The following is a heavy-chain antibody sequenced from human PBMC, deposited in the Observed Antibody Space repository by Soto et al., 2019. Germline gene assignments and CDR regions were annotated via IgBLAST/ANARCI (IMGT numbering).Heavy chain of an antibody. Sequence: QVQLVESGGGVVQPGRSLRLSCAASGFTFHRYGLHWVRQAPGKGLEWVAVIIYDGSRQYYADSVKGRFTVSRDNSNNALYLQMNSLRAEETAVYYCAKEGYCTGAGCPIGSHFDYWGQGALVNVSS. CDR3: AKEGYCTGAGCPIGSHFDY. V-gene: IGHV3-30*18. D-gene: IGHD2-8*02. CDR2: IIYDGSRQ. J-gene: IGHJ4*02. CDR1: GFTFHRYG.